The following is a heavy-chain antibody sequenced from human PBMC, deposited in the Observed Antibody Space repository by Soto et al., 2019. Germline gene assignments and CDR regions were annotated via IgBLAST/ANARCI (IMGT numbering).Heavy chain of an antibody. CDR1: GGSFSGYY. CDR2: INDRGSI. V-gene: IGHV4-34*01. D-gene: IGHD3-9*01. CDR3: ARESHDILAGPPWVWYFDL. Sequence: QVQLQQWGAGPLRPLETLSLTCGVSGGSFSGYYWAWIRQSPGKGLAWIGEINDRGSINYNPSLKSRVSISVHASKNHYSLHMRSVTAADTAVYYCARESHDILAGPPWVWYFDLWGRGTLVTVSS. J-gene: IGHJ2*01.